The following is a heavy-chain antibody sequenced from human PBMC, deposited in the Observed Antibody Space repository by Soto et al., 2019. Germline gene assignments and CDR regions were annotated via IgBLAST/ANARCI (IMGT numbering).Heavy chain of an antibody. CDR2: INPNSGGT. J-gene: IGHJ6*03. CDR3: ARGAMVRGVIIYYYYYMDV. CDR1: GYTFTGYY. D-gene: IGHD3-10*01. Sequence: ASVKVSCKASGYTFTGYYVHWVRQAPGQGLEWMGWINPNSGGTNYAQKFQGWVTMTRDTSISTAYMELSRLRSDDTAVYYCARGAMVRGVIIYYYYYMDVWGKGTTVTVSS. V-gene: IGHV1-2*04.